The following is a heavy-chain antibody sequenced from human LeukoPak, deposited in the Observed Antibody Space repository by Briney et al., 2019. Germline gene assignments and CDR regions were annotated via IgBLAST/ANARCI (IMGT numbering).Heavy chain of an antibody. CDR3: ARNYGSGSYSADYYYYYMDV. Sequence: TLSLTYTVTGRSISSYYCSWSPQPPGKGLEWLGHIYYSRRPNYNPSLKIRVTIAVDTSKSQFSLKLSSVTAADPAVYYCARNYGSGSYSADYYYYYMDVWGKGTTVTVSS. J-gene: IGHJ6*03. D-gene: IGHD3-10*01. CDR1: GRSISSYY. V-gene: IGHV4-59*07. CDR2: IYYSRRP.